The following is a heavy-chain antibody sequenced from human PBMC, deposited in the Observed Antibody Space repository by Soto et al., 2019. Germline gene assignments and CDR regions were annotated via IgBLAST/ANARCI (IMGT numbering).Heavy chain of an antibody. CDR1: GYTFTEYA. J-gene: IGHJ4*02. CDR3: ARQRIQLLTDH. D-gene: IGHD6-25*01. V-gene: IGHV1-3*04. CDR2: LNTGSGNT. Sequence: QVPLVQSGVEVKRSGASVKVSCKASGYTFTEYAIHWVRQAPGQSLEWMGWLNTGSGNTKYSQNFQGRVSFTRDTSVTTSYMELSSLTSEDTAVYYCARQRIQLLTDHWGQGTLVIVSS.